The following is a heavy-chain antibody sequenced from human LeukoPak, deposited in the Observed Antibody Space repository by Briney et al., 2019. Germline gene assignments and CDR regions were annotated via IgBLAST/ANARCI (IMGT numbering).Heavy chain of an antibody. CDR3: AKANQRGTYFASGSIRSAVDY. CDR1: GFTFSSYA. Sequence: GGSLRLSCAASGFTFSSYAMHWVRQAPGKGLEWVAFIRYDGSNKYYADSVKGRFTISRDNSKNTLYLQMNSLRAEDTAVYYCAKANQRGTYFASGSIRSAVDYWGQGTLVTVSS. J-gene: IGHJ4*02. CDR2: IRYDGSNK. D-gene: IGHD3-10*01. V-gene: IGHV3-30*02.